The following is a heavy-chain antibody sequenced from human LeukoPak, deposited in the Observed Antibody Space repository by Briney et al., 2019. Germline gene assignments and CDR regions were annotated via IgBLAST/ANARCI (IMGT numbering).Heavy chain of an antibody. V-gene: IGHV4-4*09. J-gene: IGHJ4*02. CDR1: GSSISSYY. D-gene: IGHD3-22*01. CDR2: IYTSGST. Sequence: KPSETLSLTCTVSGSSISSYYWSWIRQPPGKGLEWIGYIYTSGSTNYNPSLKSRVTILVDTSKNQFSLKLSSVTAADTAVYYCARLSYYDSSIDYWGQGTLVTVSS. CDR3: ARLSYYDSSIDY.